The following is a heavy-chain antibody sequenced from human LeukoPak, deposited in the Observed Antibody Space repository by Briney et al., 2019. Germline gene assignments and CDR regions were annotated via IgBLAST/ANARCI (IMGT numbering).Heavy chain of an antibody. CDR2: ISSSSSYI. Sequence: GGSLRLSCAASGFTFSSYSMNWVRQAPGKGLEWVSSISSSSSYIYYADSVRGRFTISRDNAKNSLYLQMNSLRAEDTAVYYCASEQREGAFDIWGQGTMVTVSS. J-gene: IGHJ3*02. V-gene: IGHV3-21*01. D-gene: IGHD6-25*01. CDR3: ASEQREGAFDI. CDR1: GFTFSSYS.